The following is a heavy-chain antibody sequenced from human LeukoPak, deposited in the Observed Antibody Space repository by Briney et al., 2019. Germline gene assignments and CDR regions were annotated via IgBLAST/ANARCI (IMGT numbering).Heavy chain of an antibody. V-gene: IGHV1-8*01. Sequence: ASVKVSCKASGYTFTSYDINWVRQATGQGLEWMGWMNPNSGNTGYARKFQGRVTMTRNTSISTAYMELSSLRSEDTAVYYCARTGYCSGGSCPPNWFDPWGQGTLVTVSS. J-gene: IGHJ5*02. CDR3: ARTGYCSGGSCPPNWFDP. CDR1: GYTFTSYD. D-gene: IGHD2-15*01. CDR2: MNPNSGNT.